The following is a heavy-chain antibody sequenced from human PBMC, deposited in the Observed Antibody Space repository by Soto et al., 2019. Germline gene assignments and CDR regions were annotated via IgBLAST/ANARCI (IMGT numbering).Heavy chain of an antibody. CDR3: ARGPASPDSVVGALDY. CDR2: IIPILGIA. J-gene: IGHJ4*02. CDR1: GGTFSSYT. V-gene: IGHV1-69*02. D-gene: IGHD2-15*01. Sequence: QVQLVQSGAEVKKPGSSVKVSCKASGGTFSSYTISWVRQAPGQGLEWMGRIIPILGIANYAQKFQGRVTITADKSTSTAYMELSSLRSEDTAVYYCARGPASPDSVVGALDYWGQGTLVTVSS.